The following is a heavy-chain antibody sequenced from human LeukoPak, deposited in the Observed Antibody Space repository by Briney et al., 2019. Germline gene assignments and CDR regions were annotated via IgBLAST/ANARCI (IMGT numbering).Heavy chain of an antibody. D-gene: IGHD6-6*01. V-gene: IGHV3-23*01. Sequence: GGSLRLSCAASGFTFRSYSMSWVGKAPGKGLEWVSTFSGTGEITYYADSVKGRFTISRDNSKNTLYLQMTSLRAEDTARYYCAKHPRLVRYFDSWGQGTLVTVSS. CDR3: AKHPRLVRYFDS. J-gene: IGHJ4*02. CDR1: GFTFRSYS. CDR2: FSGTGEIT.